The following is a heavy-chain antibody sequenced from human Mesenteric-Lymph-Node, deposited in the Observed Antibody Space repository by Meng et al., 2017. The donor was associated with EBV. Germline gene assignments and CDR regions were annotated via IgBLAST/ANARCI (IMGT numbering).Heavy chain of an antibody. D-gene: IGHD6-13*01. CDR2: INHSGST. CDR3: AREMSIAAAGSPLAY. Sequence: VQLRQWGAGRVKPSETLSLTCAVYGGSFSGYYWSWIRQPPGKGLEWIGEINHSGSTNYNPSLKSRVTISVDTSKNQFSLKLSSVTAADTAVYYCAREMSIAAAGSPLAYWGQGTLVTVSS. V-gene: IGHV4-34*02. J-gene: IGHJ4*02. CDR1: GGSFSGYY.